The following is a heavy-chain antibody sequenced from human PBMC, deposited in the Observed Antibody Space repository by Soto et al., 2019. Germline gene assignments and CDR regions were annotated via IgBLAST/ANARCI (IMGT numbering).Heavy chain of an antibody. Sequence: SETLSLTCAVSGYSISSGYYWGWIRQPPGKGLEWIGSIYHSGSTYYNPSLKSRVTISVDTSKNQFSLKLSSVTAADTAVYYCARVDYGDYVLDYWGQGTLVTVSS. CDR1: GYSISSGYY. D-gene: IGHD4-17*01. CDR2: IYHSGST. J-gene: IGHJ4*02. V-gene: IGHV4-38-2*01. CDR3: ARVDYGDYVLDY.